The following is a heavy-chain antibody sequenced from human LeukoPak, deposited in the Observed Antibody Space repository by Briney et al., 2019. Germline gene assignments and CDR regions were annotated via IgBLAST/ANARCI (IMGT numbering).Heavy chain of an antibody. CDR1: GGSISSYY. D-gene: IGHD7-27*01. CDR3: ARDTGHFDY. CDR2: IYYSGST. J-gene: IGHJ4*02. V-gene: IGHV4-59*01. Sequence: SETLSLTCTVSGGSISSYYWSWIRQPPGKGLGWIGYIYYSGSTNYNPSLKSRVTISVDTSKNQFSLKLSSVTAADTAVYNCARDTGHFDYWGQGTLVTVSS.